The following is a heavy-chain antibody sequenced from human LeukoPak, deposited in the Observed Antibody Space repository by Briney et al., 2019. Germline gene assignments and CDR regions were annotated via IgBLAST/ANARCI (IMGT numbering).Heavy chain of an antibody. CDR3: ARGRCSTSCYSDY. V-gene: IGHV4-39*07. Sequence: SETLSLTCTVSGGPISSSSYYWRWIRQPPGKGLEWIGEINHSGSTNYNPSLKSRVTISVDTSKNQFSLKLSSVTAADTAVYYCARGRCSTSCYSDYWGQGTLVTVSS. CDR2: INHSGST. CDR1: GGPISSSSYY. J-gene: IGHJ4*02. D-gene: IGHD2-2*01.